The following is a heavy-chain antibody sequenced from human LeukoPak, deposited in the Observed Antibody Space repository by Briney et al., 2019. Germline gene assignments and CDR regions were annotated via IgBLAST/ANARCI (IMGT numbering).Heavy chain of an antibody. D-gene: IGHD4-17*01. Sequence: GESLKISCKTSGYSFSSYWIGCVRQMPGKSLEWVGIIYPGDSKTRYSPSFQGQVTISVDKSISTAYLQWSSLKASDTAMYYCARPQYGACDYWGQGTLVTVSS. V-gene: IGHV5-51*01. CDR3: ARPQYGACDY. CDR1: GYSFSSYW. J-gene: IGHJ4*02. CDR2: IYPGDSKT.